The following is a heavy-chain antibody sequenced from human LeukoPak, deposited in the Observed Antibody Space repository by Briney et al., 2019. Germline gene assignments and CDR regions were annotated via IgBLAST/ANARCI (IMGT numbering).Heavy chain of an antibody. CDR1: GFTFSSYA. CDR2: ISGSGGST. J-gene: IGHJ4*02. CDR3: AKGSAAAGILDY. V-gene: IGHV3-23*01. D-gene: IGHD6-13*01. Sequence: PGGSLRLSCAASGFTFSSYAMSWVRQAPGKGLEWVSTISGSGGSTYYADPVKGRFTISRDNSKNALYLQMNSLRAEDTAVYYCAKGSAAAGILDYWGQGTLVTVSS.